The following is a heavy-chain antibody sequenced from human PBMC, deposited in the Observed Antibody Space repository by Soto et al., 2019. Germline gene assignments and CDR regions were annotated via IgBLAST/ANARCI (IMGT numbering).Heavy chain of an antibody. CDR3: AKDLTPLALFGVIDY. Sequence: GGSLRLSCAASGFTFKTYGMHWVRQAPGKGLEWVAVISHDGNNEDYADSVRGRFTISRDNSKNTLFLEMNSLRVEDTAVYFCAKDLTPLALFGVIDYWGQGALVTVSS. V-gene: IGHV3-30*18. J-gene: IGHJ4*02. CDR2: ISHDGNNE. CDR1: GFTFKTYG. D-gene: IGHD3-3*01.